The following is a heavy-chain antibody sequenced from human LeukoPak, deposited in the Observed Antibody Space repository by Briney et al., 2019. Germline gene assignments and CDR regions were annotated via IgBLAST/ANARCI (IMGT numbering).Heavy chain of an antibody. CDR3: AKVGYGSGSSHPKNWFDP. CDR1: GFTFNNYA. CDR2: ISGGGGST. J-gene: IGHJ5*02. V-gene: IGHV3-23*01. Sequence: PGGSLRLSCAASGFTFNNYAMSWVRQAPGKGLEWVSAISGGGGSTYYADSVKGRFTISRDNSKNTLYLQMNSLRAEDTAVYYCAKVGYGSGSSHPKNWFDPWGQGTLVTVSS. D-gene: IGHD3-10*01.